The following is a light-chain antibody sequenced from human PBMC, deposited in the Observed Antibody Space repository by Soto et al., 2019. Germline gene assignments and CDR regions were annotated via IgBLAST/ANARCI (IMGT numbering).Light chain of an antibody. V-gene: IGKV3-15*01. J-gene: IGKJ1*01. CDR2: SSS. CDR3: QQYNNWPRT. Sequence: EIVMTQSADPQSVRPGASATHSCRASQSVTSNLAWYQHKPGQAPRLLIYSSSTRAAGIPARFGGSGSGTEFTFSISSLQSEDFAVYYCQQYNNWPRTVGQGTKVDIK. CDR1: QSVTSN.